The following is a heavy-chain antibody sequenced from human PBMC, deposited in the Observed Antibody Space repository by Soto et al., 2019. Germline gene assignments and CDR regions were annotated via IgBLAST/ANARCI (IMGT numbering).Heavy chain of an antibody. CDR3: AGAISLIMAAPAY. J-gene: IGHJ4*02. Sequence: ASVKVSCKTSGYTFSNYAISWVRQAPGQGLEWMGWISPYNGNANYTEKFQGRVSMTTDTSTTTAYMELTSLTSDDTAIYYCAGAISLIMAAPAYWGQGTLVTSPQ. V-gene: IGHV1-18*04. CDR2: ISPYNGNA. D-gene: IGHD2-8*01. CDR1: GYTFSNYA.